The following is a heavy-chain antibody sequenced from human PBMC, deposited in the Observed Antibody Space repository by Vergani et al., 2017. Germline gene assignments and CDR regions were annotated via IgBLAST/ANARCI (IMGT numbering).Heavy chain of an antibody. D-gene: IGHD2-2*01. CDR3: ARGPRRSQLLSIYYCYYMYV. J-gene: IGHJ6*03. V-gene: IGHV4-34*01. Sequence: QVQLQQWGAGLLKPSETLSLTCAVYGGSFSGYYWSWIRQPPGKGLEWIGEINHSGSTNYNPSLKSRVTISVDTSKNQFSLKLSSVTAADTAVYYCARGPRRSQLLSIYYCYYMYVWGKGTTVTVSS. CDR2: INHSGST. CDR1: GGSFSGYY.